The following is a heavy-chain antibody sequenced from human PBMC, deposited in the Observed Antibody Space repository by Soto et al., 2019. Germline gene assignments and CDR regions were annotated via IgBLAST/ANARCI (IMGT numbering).Heavy chain of an antibody. D-gene: IGHD1-1*01. Sequence: QVQLQQWGAGLLKPSETLSLTCAVFGGSVNSGNYYWSWIRQPPGKGLEWIGEMSHSGGTHFNPSLKSRVTISVDTSKNQFSLKPSSVTAANTALYYCARVERGTATTVVDAFDIWGPGTMVTVSS. J-gene: IGHJ3*02. CDR1: GGSVNSGNYY. CDR2: MSHSGGT. V-gene: IGHV4-34*01. CDR3: ARVERGTATTVVDAFDI.